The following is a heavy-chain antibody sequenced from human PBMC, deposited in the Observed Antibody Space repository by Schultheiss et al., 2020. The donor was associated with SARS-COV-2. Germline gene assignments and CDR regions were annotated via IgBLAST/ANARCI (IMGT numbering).Heavy chain of an antibody. V-gene: IGHV4-59*12. J-gene: IGHJ4*02. Sequence: SETLSLTCSVSGGSISSYYWSWIRQPPGKGLEWIGYIYHSGSTNYNPSLKSRVTISVDTSKNQFSLKLSSVTAADTAVYYCATEGSGSYYNYFDYWGQGTLVTVSS. CDR3: ATEGSGSYYNYFDY. CDR2: IYHSGST. D-gene: IGHD3-10*01. CDR1: GGSISSYY.